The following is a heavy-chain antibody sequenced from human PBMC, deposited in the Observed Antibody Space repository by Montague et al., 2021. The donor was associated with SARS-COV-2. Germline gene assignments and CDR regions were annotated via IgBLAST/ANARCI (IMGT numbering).Heavy chain of an antibody. J-gene: IGHJ4*02. V-gene: IGHV1-46*01. Sequence: SVKVSCKASGYTFTTYYIHWVRQAPGQGFEWLGIINPGGGTTRYAQKIQGRLTMTRDTSTRTFYMELSSLRSEDTAIYYCARDADDIVAVVAATSPLGYWGQGTLVTVSS. CDR1: GYTFTTYY. CDR3: ARDADDIVAVVAATSPLGY. D-gene: IGHD2-15*01. CDR2: INPGGGTT.